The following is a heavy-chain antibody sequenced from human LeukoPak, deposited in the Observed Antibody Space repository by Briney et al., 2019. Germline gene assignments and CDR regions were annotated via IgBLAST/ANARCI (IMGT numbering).Heavy chain of an antibody. CDR2: ISSSRTYI. CDR1: GFTFSTYS. D-gene: IGHD6-25*01. CDR3: ARDMAAASYDY. V-gene: IGHV3-21*01. Sequence: GGSLRLSCAASGFTFSTYSMNWVRQAPGKGLEWVSSISSSRTYIYYADSVKGRFTISRDNAKNSLYLQMNSLRAEDTAVYYCARDMAAASYDYWGQGTLVTVSS. J-gene: IGHJ4*02.